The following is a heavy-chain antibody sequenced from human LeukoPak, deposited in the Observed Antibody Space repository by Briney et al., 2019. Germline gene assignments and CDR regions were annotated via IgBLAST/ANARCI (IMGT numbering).Heavy chain of an antibody. V-gene: IGHV1-18*01. Sequence: VASVKVSCKASGYTFTSYGISWVRQAPGQGLEWMGWISAYNGNTNYAQKLQGRVTMTTDTSTSTAYMELRSLRSDDTAVYYCARAGDTAIVGAYYMDVWGKGTTVTVSS. CDR3: ARAGDTAIVGAYYMDV. CDR1: GYTFTSYG. J-gene: IGHJ6*03. CDR2: ISAYNGNT. D-gene: IGHD5-18*01.